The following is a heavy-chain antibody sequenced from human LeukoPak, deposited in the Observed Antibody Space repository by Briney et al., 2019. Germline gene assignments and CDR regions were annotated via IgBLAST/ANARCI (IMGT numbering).Heavy chain of an antibody. J-gene: IGHJ4*02. D-gene: IGHD3-10*01. CDR3: AKGTQEYGFSDC. Sequence: GGSLRLSCAASGFMFKIHAMRWVRQAPGKGLEWVSTIRGSGGTTYYADSVKGRFTISRDNSKNTLYLQMNSLRAEDTAVYYCAKGTQEYGFSDCWGQGTLVTVSS. CDR1: GFMFKIHA. V-gene: IGHV3-23*01. CDR2: IRGSGGTT.